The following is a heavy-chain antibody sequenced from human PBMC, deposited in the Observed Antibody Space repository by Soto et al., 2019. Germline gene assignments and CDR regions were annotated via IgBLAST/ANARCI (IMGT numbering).Heavy chain of an antibody. CDR1: GYSFTSYG. CDR2: ISAYNGNT. J-gene: IGHJ5*02. CDR3: ARGYCSSTSCYLYNWFDP. V-gene: IGHV1-18*01. D-gene: IGHD2-2*01. Sequence: ASVKVSCKASGYSFTSYGISWVRQAPGQGLEWMGLISAYNGNTNYAQKLQGRVTMTTDTSTSTAYMELRSLRSDDTAVYYCARGYCSSTSCYLYNWFDPWGQGTLVTVSS.